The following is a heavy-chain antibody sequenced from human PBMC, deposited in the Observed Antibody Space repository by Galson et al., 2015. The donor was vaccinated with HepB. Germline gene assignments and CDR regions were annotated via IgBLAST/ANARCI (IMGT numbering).Heavy chain of an antibody. CDR2: INPNSGGT. Sequence: SVKVSCKASGYTFTGYYMHWVRQAPGQGLEWMGWINPNSGGTNYAQKFQGRVTMTRDTSISTAYMELSRLRSDDTAVYYCATSPTGDILTGYYGNYYYYYYMDVWGKGTTVTVSS. V-gene: IGHV1-2*02. J-gene: IGHJ6*03. CDR1: GYTFTGYY. D-gene: IGHD3-9*01. CDR3: ATSPTGDILTGYYGNYYYYYYMDV.